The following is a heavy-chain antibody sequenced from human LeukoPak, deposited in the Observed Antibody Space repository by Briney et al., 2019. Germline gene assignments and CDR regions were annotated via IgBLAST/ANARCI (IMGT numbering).Heavy chain of an antibody. J-gene: IGHJ4*02. CDR2: ISYDGSNK. CDR3: ARSPPLSGSSWHNSDDY. V-gene: IGHV3-30-3*01. CDR1: GFTFSSYA. Sequence: GGSLRLSCAASGFTFSSYAMHWVRQAPGKGLEWVAVISYDGSNKYYADSVKGRFTISRDNSKNTLYLQMNSLRAEDTAVYYCARSPPLSGSSWHNSDDYWGQGTLVTVSS. D-gene: IGHD6-13*01.